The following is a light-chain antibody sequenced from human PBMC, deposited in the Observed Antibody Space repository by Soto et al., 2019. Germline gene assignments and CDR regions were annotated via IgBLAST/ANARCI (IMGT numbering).Light chain of an antibody. V-gene: IGKV3-15*01. CDR2: GSS. CDR1: ESVRSN. CDR3: QHYHNWPMT. J-gene: IGKJ5*01. Sequence: EIVMTQSPATLSVSPGERATLSCRASESVRSNLAWYQQKPGQAPRLLIYGSSTRATGIPARFSGSGSGTEFTLTISSLQSEDFAVYYCQHYHNWPMTFGQGTRLEMK.